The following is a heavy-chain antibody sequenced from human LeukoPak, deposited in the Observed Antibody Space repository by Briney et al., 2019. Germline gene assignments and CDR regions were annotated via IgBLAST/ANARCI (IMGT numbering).Heavy chain of an antibody. CDR3: AKDRYGKYDISTGMDV. CDR2: ISYDGTKI. CDR1: GFAFSSYA. J-gene: IGHJ6*02. V-gene: IGHV3-30*18. D-gene: IGHD3-22*01. Sequence: GGSLRLSCAASGFAFSSYAMIWVRQAPGKGLEWVADISYDGTKIYYADSVKGRFTISRDNSKNTLYLQMNSLRAEDTAVYHCAKDRYGKYDISTGMDVWGQGTTVTVSS.